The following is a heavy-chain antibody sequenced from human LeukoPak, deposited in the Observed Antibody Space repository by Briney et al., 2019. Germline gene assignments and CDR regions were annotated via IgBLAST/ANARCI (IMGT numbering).Heavy chain of an antibody. CDR2: IKQDGSGK. J-gene: IGHJ4*02. Sequence: PGGSLRLSCAGTGFTFSNYWMTWVRQPPGKGLESVANIKQDGSGKYYVDSVKGRFTVSRDNAKNSLYLQMNSLRVDDTAVYYCVRGGYGYPFDFWGQGTLVTVSS. CDR1: GFTFSNYW. D-gene: IGHD5-18*01. CDR3: VRGGYGYPFDF. V-gene: IGHV3-7*04.